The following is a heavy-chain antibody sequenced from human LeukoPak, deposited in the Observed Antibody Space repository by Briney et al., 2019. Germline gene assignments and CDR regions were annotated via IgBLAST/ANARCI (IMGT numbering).Heavy chain of an antibody. CDR2: INHSGST. D-gene: IGHD3-10*01. J-gene: IGHJ5*02. CDR3: ARDIAGPSDGSGRTGGNWFDP. Sequence: SETLSLTCAVYGGSFSGYYWSWIRQPPGKGLEWIGEINHSGSTNYNPSLKSRVTISVDTSKNQFSLKLSSVTAADTAVYYCARDIAGPSDGSGRTGGNWFDPWGQGTLVTVSS. CDR1: GGSFSGYY. V-gene: IGHV4-34*01.